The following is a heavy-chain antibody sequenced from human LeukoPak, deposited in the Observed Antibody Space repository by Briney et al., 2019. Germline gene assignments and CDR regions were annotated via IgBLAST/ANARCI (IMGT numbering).Heavy chain of an antibody. D-gene: IGHD3-22*01. V-gene: IGHV2-70*11. CDR1: GFSLRTIGMC. Sequence: SGPTLVNPTETLTLTCTFSGFSLRTIGMCVSWIRQPPGKALEWLARIDWDDETYYNSSLKNRLTISKDPTKTEVVLRMTNMDPVDTATYYCGRVVYYDKAAFDIWGQGTTVTVSS. J-gene: IGHJ3*02. CDR2: IDWDDET. CDR3: GRVVYYDKAAFDI.